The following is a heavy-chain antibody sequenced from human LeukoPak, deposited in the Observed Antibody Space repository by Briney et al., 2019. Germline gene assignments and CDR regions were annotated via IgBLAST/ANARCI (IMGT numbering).Heavy chain of an antibody. CDR3: ARELIYGNDAFDI. J-gene: IGHJ3*02. Sequence: GGSLRLSCAASGFTLSSYWMHWVRQTPGKGPVWVSRINSDGSSTSYADSVKGRFTISRDNAKNTLYLQMKSLRAEDTAVYYCARELIYGNDAFDIWGQGTMVTVSS. D-gene: IGHD3-16*01. CDR1: GFTLSSYW. V-gene: IGHV3-74*01. CDR2: INSDGSST.